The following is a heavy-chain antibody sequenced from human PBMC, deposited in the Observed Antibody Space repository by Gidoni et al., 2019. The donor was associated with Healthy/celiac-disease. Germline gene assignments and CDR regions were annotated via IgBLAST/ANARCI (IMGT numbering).Heavy chain of an antibody. CDR1: GYTSTGYK. D-gene: IGHD6-6*01. V-gene: IGHV1-46*01. J-gene: IGHJ6*02. Sequence: QVQLVQSGAEVKKPGDPVKVSCKASGYTSTGYKMHWVRQAPGQGLEWMGIINPSGGSTSYAQKFQGRVTMTRDTSTSTVYMELSSLRSEDTAVYYCARDMAPYSSSSGYYGMDVWGQGTTVTVSS. CDR3: ARDMAPYSSSSGYYGMDV. CDR2: INPSGGST.